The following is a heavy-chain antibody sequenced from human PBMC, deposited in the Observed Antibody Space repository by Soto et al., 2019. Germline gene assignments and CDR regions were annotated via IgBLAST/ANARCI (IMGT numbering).Heavy chain of an antibody. CDR3: ARDRGGYYDFWSGYSGYYYYGMEV. Sequence: EVQLVESGVGLVKPGGSLRLSCAASGFTFSSYSMNWVREAPGKGLEWVSSISSSSSYIYYADSVKGRFTISRDNAKNSLYLQMNSLRAEDTAVYYCARDRGGYYDFWSGYSGYYYYGMEVWGQGTTVTVSS. V-gene: IGHV3-21*01. CDR1: GFTFSSYS. J-gene: IGHJ6*02. CDR2: ISSSSSYI. D-gene: IGHD3-3*01.